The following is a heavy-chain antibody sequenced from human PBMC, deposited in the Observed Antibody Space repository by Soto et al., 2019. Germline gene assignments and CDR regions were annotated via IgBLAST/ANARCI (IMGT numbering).Heavy chain of an antibody. D-gene: IGHD2-2*01. V-gene: IGHV4-34*01. CDR3: ARGRRRYCSSTSCYAPSIDY. J-gene: IGHJ4*02. CDR2: INHSGST. CDR1: GGSFSGYY. Sequence: SETLSLTCAVYGGSFSGYYWSWIRQPPGKGLEWIGEINHSGSTNYNPSLKSRVTISVDTSKNQFSLKLSSVTAADTAVYYCARGRRRYCSSTSCYAPSIDYWGQGTLVTVSS.